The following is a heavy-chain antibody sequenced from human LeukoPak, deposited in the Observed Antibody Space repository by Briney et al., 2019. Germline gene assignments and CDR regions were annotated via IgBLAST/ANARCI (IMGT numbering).Heavy chain of an antibody. Sequence: ASVKVSCKASGGTFSSYTISWVRQAPGQGLEWMGRIIPILGIANYAQKFQGRVTITTDESTSTAYMELSSLRSEDTAVYYCAIKEGYCSGGSCGIWGQGTLVTVSS. J-gene: IGHJ4*02. CDR3: AIKEGYCSGGSCGI. D-gene: IGHD2-15*01. CDR1: GGTFSSYT. CDR2: IIPILGIA. V-gene: IGHV1-69*02.